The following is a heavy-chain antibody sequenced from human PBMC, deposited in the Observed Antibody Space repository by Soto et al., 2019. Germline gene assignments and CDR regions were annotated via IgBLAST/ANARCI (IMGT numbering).Heavy chain of an antibody. Sequence: QLVESGGDLVQPGGSLRLSCAASGSTFGTFWMHWVRQAPGKGLVWVSRIAHDGSAVYAGSVKGRFTTSRDNAKNTVYLQMNSLRDEDTAVYYCARDIPHNWFDAWGQGTLVTVSS. D-gene: IGHD2-21*01. J-gene: IGHJ5*02. CDR3: ARDIPHNWFDA. CDR2: IAHDGSA. V-gene: IGHV3-74*01. CDR1: GSTFGTFW.